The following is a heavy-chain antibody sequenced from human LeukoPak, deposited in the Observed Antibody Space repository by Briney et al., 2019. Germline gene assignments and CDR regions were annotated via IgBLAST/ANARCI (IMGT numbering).Heavy chain of an antibody. CDR3: ARDRNGVLLWFGELLNY. D-gene: IGHD3-10*01. J-gene: IGHJ4*02. Sequence: GGSLRLSCAASGFTFSDYYMSWIRQAPGKGLEWVSYISSSGSTIYYADSVKGRFTISRDNAKNSLYLQINSLRAEDTAVYYCARDRNGVLLWFGELLNYWGQGTLVTVSS. CDR1: GFTFSDYY. CDR2: ISSSGSTI. V-gene: IGHV3-11*04.